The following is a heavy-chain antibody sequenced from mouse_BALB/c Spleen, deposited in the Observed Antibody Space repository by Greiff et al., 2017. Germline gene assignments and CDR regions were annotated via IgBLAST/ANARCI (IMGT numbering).Heavy chain of an antibody. CDR2: IDPENGNT. CDR1: GFNIKDYY. D-gene: IGHD1-1*01. V-gene: IGHV14-1*02. Sequence: EVQLQQSGAELVKPGALVKLSCKASGFNIKDYYMHWVKQRPEQGLEWIGWIDPENGNTIYDPKFQGKASITADTSSNTAYLQLSSLTSEDTAVYYCARGDYYGSRRYFYVWGAGTTVTVSS. J-gene: IGHJ1*01. CDR3: ARGDYYGSRRYFYV.